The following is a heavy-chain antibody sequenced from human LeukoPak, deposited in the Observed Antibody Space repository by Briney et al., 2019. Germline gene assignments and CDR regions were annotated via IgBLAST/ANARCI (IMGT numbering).Heavy chain of an antibody. CDR3: ARLVGATLYYFDY. V-gene: IGHV4-34*01. CDR2: INHSGST. Sequence: PSETLSLTCAVYGGSFSGYYWSWIRQPPGKGLEWIGEINHSGSTNYNPSLKSRVTISVVTSKNQFSLKLSSVTAADTAVYYCARLVGATLYYFDYWGQGTLVTVSS. D-gene: IGHD1-26*01. CDR1: GGSFSGYY. J-gene: IGHJ4*02.